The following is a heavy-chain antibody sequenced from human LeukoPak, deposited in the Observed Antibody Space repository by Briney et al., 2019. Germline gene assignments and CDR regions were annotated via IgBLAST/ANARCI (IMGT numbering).Heavy chain of an antibody. CDR2: INPKSGGT. V-gene: IGHV1-2*02. CDR3: VPSANYYYFGY. Sequence: ASVKVSCKASGYTFTNYYMHWVRQGPGLGFEWMGWINPKSGGTSYRQKFQGRLTMTRDTSISTAYMELSRLGSDDTAVYYCVPSANYYYFGYWGQGTLVTVSS. D-gene: IGHD4/OR15-4a*01. J-gene: IGHJ4*02. CDR1: GYTFTNYY.